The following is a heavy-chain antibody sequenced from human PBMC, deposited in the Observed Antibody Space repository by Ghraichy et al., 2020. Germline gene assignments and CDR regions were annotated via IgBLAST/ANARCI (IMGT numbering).Heavy chain of an antibody. D-gene: IGHD2-2*01. CDR3: ARAVVPAAHSDY. CDR2: INQSGST. CDR1: GGSFSGYY. V-gene: IGHV4-34*01. Sequence: SETLSLTCAVYGGSFSGYYWSWIRQPPGKGLEWIGDINQSGSTKYNPSLKSRVTISVDTSKNQFSLKLSSVTAADTAVYYCARAVVPAAHSDYWGQGTLVTVSS. J-gene: IGHJ4*02.